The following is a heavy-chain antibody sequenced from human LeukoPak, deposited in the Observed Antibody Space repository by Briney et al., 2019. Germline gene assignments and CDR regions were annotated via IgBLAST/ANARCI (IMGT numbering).Heavy chain of an antibody. V-gene: IGHV3-21*01. CDR2: ISSSSSYI. Sequence: GGSLRLSCAASGFTFSSYSMNWVRQAPGKGLEWVSSISSSSSYIYYADSVKGRFTISRHNAKNSLYLQMNSLRAEDTAVYYCARDSEGHLDRGGDCYSGDFDYWGQGTLVTVSS. D-gene: IGHD2-21*02. J-gene: IGHJ4*02. CDR3: ARDSEGHLDRGGDCYSGDFDY. CDR1: GFTFSSYS.